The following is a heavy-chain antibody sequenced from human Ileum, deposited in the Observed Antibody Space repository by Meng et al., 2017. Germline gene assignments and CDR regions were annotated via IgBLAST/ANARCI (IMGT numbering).Heavy chain of an antibody. CDR1: GYTFRNYP. J-gene: IGHJ4*02. V-gene: IGHV1-3*01. Sequence: QVQLVPSGAEVKKVGASVKVSCTASGYTFRNYPLHWVRQAPGQRPEWMGWINAGNGNIKISQKFQGRITITSDTYATAYMELSSLRSEDTAVYFCARENDNWNYFDYWGQGSLVTVSS. CDR3: ARENDNWNYFDY. D-gene: IGHD1-1*01. CDR2: INAGNGNI.